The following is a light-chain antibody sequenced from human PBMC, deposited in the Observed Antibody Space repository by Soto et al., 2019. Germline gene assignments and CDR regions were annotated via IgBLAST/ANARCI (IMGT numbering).Light chain of an antibody. CDR2: SNN. J-gene: IGLJ1*01. CDR3: AAWDDSLNVRL. V-gene: IGLV1-44*01. Sequence: QSVLTQPPSASGTPGQRVTISCSGSGSNIGSNTVYWYQQLPGTAPKLLTYSNNQRPSGVPDRFSGYKSGTSVSLAISGLQSEDEADYYCAAWDDSLNVRLFGTGTKLTVL. CDR1: GSNIGSNT.